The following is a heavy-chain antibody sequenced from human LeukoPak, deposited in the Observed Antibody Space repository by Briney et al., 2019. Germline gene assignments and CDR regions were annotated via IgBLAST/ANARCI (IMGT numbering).Heavy chain of an antibody. Sequence: GGSLRLSCAASGFTFSSYAMHWVRQAPGKGLEWVAVISYDGSNKYYADSVKGRFTISRDNSKNTLYLQMNSLRAEDTAVYYCARGHDFWSGPMDVWGKGTTVTVSS. CDR1: GFTFSSYA. V-gene: IGHV3-30-3*01. CDR3: ARGHDFWSGPMDV. J-gene: IGHJ6*03. D-gene: IGHD3-3*01. CDR2: ISYDGSNK.